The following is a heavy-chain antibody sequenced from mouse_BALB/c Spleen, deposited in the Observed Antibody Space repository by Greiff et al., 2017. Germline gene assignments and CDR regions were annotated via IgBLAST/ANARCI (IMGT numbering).Heavy chain of an antibody. CDR1: GYAFTSYN. CDR3: ARDYDDYYAMDY. D-gene: IGHD2-4*01. J-gene: IGHJ4*01. Sequence: EVQLVESGPELVKPGASVKVSCKASGYAFTSYNMYWVKQSHGKSLEWIGYIDPYNGGTSYNQKFKGKATLTVDKSSSTAYMHLNSLTSEDSAVYYCARDYDDYYAMDYWGQGTSVTVSS. V-gene: IGHV1S135*01. CDR2: IDPYNGGT.